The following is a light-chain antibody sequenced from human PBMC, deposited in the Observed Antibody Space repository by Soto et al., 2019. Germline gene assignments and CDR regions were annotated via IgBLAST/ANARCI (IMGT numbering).Light chain of an antibody. CDR1: QTIGSH. Sequence: DIQMTQSPSSLSASFLDRVTITCRAGQTIGSHLNWYQQKPGKAPKLLIFAASTLQSGVPSRFSGSGSGTDFTLTISSLQPEDFATYYCQQLNSYPPTFGQGTRLEIK. CDR2: AAS. J-gene: IGKJ5*01. CDR3: QQLNSYPPT. V-gene: IGKV1-9*01.